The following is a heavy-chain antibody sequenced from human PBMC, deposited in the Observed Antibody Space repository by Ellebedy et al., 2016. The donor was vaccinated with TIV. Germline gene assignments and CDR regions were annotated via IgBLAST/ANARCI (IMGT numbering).Heavy chain of an antibody. V-gene: IGHV1-18*01. Sequence: ASVKVSXXASGYTFINYDITWVRQAPGQGLEWMGGISVYTGDTNYAQKVQGRVTMTTDASTSTAYMELRSLRSDDTAVYYCARVNQWQGFDAWGQGTLVTVSS. CDR2: ISVYTGDT. CDR1: GYTFINYD. D-gene: IGHD6-19*01. CDR3: ARVNQWQGFDA. J-gene: IGHJ5*02.